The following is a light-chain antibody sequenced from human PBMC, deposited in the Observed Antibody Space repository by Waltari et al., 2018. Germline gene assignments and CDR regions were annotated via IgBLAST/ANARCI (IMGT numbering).Light chain of an antibody. J-gene: IGKJ1*01. CDR2: DAS. CDR1: QSISRF. V-gene: IGKV3-20*01. CDR3: QKYGTLPAT. Sequence: DIFLTQSPSTLSLSPGAGATLSCRASQSISRFLAWYQQKPGQAPRLLIYDASTRATGIPDRFRGSGSVTDFSLTISRLGPEDFAVYYCQKYGTLPATFGQGTKVEIK.